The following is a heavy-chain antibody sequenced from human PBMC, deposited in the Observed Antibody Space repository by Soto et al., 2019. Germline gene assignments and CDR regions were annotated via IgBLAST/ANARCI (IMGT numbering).Heavy chain of an antibody. D-gene: IGHD3-9*01. V-gene: IGHV4-59*01. CDR2: IYYSGST. CDR3: ARGLSWTGYNP. J-gene: IGHJ5*02. Sequence: QVQLQESGPGLVKPSETLSLTCTVSGGSISSYYWSWIRQPPGKGLEWIGYIYYSGSTNYNPSLKSRVTISVDTSKNQFSLKLSSVTAADTAVYYCARGLSWTGYNPWGQGTLVTVSS. CDR1: GGSISSYY.